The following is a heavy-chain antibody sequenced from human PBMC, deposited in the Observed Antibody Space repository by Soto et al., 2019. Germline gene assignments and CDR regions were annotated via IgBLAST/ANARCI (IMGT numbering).Heavy chain of an antibody. J-gene: IGHJ5*02. CDR3: ARDRYYYDSSEHWLDP. D-gene: IGHD3-22*01. V-gene: IGHV4-59*01. Sequence: SETLSLTCSVSGGSITDYYWSWIRQPPGRGLEWIAYVSYSGSSSNYNPSLRSRVTVSVDTSRNQFSLRLSSVTAEDTAVYYCARDRYYYDSSEHWLDPWGQGTLVTVS. CDR2: VSYSGSS. CDR1: GGSITDYY.